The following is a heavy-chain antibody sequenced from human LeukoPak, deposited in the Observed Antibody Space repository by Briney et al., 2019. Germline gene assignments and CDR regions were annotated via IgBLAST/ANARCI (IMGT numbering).Heavy chain of an antibody. CDR2: MNPNSGNT. CDR1: GYTFTSYD. V-gene: IGHV1-8*01. J-gene: IGHJ5*02. CDR3: ARGASGRRYNNWFDP. D-gene: IGHD1-14*01. Sequence: GASMKVSCKASGYTFTSYDINWVRQATGQGLEWMGWMNPNSGNTGYAQKFQGRVTMTRNTSISTAYMELSSLRSEDTAVYYCARGASGRRYNNWFDPWGQGTLVTVSS.